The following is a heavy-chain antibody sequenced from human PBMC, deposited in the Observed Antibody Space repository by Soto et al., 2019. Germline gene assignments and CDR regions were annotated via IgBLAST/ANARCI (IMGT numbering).Heavy chain of an antibody. Sequence: QITLKESGPTLVKPTQTLTLTCTFSGFSLGTSGVGMAWIRQPPGKALEWLALIYWDDDKRYSPSLKSRLTITKDTSKNQVVLTMTNLDTVDTATYYCAHRRSIAAAGTGALDIWGQGTMVTVS. CDR2: IYWDDDK. CDR3: AHRRSIAAAGTGALDI. J-gene: IGHJ3*02. CDR1: GFSLGTSGVG. D-gene: IGHD6-13*01. V-gene: IGHV2-5*02.